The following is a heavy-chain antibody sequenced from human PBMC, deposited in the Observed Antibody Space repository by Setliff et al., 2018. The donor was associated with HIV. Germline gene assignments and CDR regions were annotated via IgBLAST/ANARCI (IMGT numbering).Heavy chain of an antibody. Sequence: SETLSLTCSVSVTSMSSYYWTWIRQSPGRGLEWIGHVSSSGSTNYNPSLVSRLIISIDTSKNQFSLKLSSVTAATTAVYYCARDSRWLQFPYFDSWGQGTPVTVSS. V-gene: IGHV4-4*08. J-gene: IGHJ4*01. CDR2: VSSSGST. CDR3: ARDSRWLQFPYFDS. D-gene: IGHD5-12*01. CDR1: VTSMSSYY.